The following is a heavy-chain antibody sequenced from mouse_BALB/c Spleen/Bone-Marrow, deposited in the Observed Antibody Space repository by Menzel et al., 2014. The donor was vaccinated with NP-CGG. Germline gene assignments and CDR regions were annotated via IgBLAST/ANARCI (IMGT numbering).Heavy chain of an antibody. CDR1: GFTFSSFG. J-gene: IGHJ2*01. CDR3: VRSGSSSGYLDY. Sequence: EVKLMESGGGLVQPGGSRKLSCAASGFTFSSFGMHWVRQAPEKGLEWVAYISSGSSTIYYGDTVMGRFTISRDNPKNTLFLRMTSLRSEDTATYYCVRSGSSSGYLDYWGQGTTLTVSS. CDR2: ISSGSSTI. V-gene: IGHV5-17*02. D-gene: IGHD1-1*01.